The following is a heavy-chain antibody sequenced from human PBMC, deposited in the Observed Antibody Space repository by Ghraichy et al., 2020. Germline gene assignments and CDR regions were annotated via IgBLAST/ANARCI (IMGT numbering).Heavy chain of an antibody. J-gene: IGHJ4*02. CDR2: ITWEGDST. Sequence: GGSLRLSCTGSGFTFDDFSMHWVRQRPGKGLEWLSLITWEGDSTYYVDSVKGRFTVSRDNSKNSLYLQMNSLTIEDTAVYYCAKDQSGSDGSLEHWGQGTLVVVSS. V-gene: IGHV3-43*01. D-gene: IGHD1-26*01. CDR3: AKDQSGSDGSLEH. CDR1: GFTFDDFS.